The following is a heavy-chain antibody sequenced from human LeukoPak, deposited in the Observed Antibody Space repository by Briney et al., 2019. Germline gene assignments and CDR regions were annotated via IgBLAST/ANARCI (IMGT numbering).Heavy chain of an antibody. V-gene: IGHV6-1*01. D-gene: IGHD3-22*01. J-gene: IGHJ3*02. CDR2: TYYRSKWYN. Sequence: SQTLSLTCAISGDSVSSNSAAWNWIRQSPSRGLEWLGRTYYRSKWYNDYAVSVKSRITINPDTSKNQFSLQLNSVTPEDTAVYYCARSRPIDYDSSGYYYVWAFDIWGQGTMVTVSS. CDR1: GDSVSSNSAA. CDR3: ARSRPIDYDSSGYYYVWAFDI.